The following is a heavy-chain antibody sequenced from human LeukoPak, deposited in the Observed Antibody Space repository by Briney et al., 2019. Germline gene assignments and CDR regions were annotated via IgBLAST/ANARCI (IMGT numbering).Heavy chain of an antibody. D-gene: IGHD3-10*01. Sequence: GGSLRLSCAASGFTFSSYAMSWVRQAPGKVLEWVSAISGSGGSTYYADSVKGRFTISRDNSKNTLYLQMNSLRAEDTAVYYCAKEITMVRGVKPNWFDPWGQGTLVTVSS. V-gene: IGHV3-23*01. CDR3: AKEITMVRGVKPNWFDP. CDR2: ISGSGGST. J-gene: IGHJ5*02. CDR1: GFTFSSYA.